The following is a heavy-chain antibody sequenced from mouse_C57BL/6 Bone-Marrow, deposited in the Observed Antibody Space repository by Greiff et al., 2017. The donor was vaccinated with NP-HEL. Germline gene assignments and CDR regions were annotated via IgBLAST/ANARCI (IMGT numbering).Heavy chain of an antibody. CDR1: GYTFTSYW. CDR3: ARDGMVTTDCFAY. D-gene: IGHD2-2*01. Sequence: VQLQQSGAELAKPGASVKLSCKASGYTFTSYWMHWVQQRPGQGLEWIGYINPSRGYTKYNQKFKDKATVTADKSSITAYMQRSSLTYEYSAVYYCARDGMVTTDCFAYWGQGTLVTVSA. V-gene: IGHV1-7*01. CDR2: INPSRGYT. J-gene: IGHJ3*01.